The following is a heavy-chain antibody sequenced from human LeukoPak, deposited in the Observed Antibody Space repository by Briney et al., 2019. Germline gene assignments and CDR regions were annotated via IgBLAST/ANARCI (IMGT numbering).Heavy chain of an antibody. J-gene: IGHJ4*02. CDR1: GFTFSSYS. Sequence: GGSLRLSCAASGFTFSSYSMNWVRQAPGKGLEWVSSLSSSSTYVYYADSVKGRFTISRDNAKNSLYLQMSRLRAEDTAVYYCARVGGSSWPYYFDYWGQGTLVTVSS. CDR2: LSSSSTYV. V-gene: IGHV3-21*01. D-gene: IGHD6-13*01. CDR3: ARVGGSSWPYYFDY.